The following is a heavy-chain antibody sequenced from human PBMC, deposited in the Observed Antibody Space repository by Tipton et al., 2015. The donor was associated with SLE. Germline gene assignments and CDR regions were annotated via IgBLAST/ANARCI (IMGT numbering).Heavy chain of an antibody. CDR3: ARDIRGGGLNMVRGITYSYSYHYMDV. CDR2: INHSGSI. D-gene: IGHD3-10*01. CDR1: GGSFSNSY. V-gene: IGHV4-34*01. Sequence: TLSLTCTVSGGSFSNSYWSWIRQSPGKGLEWFGGINHSGSINYNPSLRSRVTISVDTSKNQLSLRLSSVTAADTAVYYCARDIRGGGLNMVRGITYSYSYHYMDVWGTGTTVTVSS. J-gene: IGHJ6*03.